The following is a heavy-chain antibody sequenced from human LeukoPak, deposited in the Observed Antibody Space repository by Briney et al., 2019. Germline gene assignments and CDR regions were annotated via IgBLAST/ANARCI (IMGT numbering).Heavy chain of an antibody. Sequence: SETLSLTCTVSGGSISSYYWSWIRQPAGKGLEWIGRIYTSGSTNYNPSLKSRVTMSVDTSKNQFSLKLSSVTAADTAVYYCAREYSSSWYRGLDYWGQGTLVTVSS. CDR2: IYTSGST. V-gene: IGHV4-4*07. CDR1: GGSISSYY. J-gene: IGHJ4*02. D-gene: IGHD6-13*01. CDR3: AREYSSSWYRGLDY.